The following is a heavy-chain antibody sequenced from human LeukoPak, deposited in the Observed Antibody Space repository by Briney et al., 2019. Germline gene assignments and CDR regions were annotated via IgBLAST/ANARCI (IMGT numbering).Heavy chain of an antibody. V-gene: IGHV1-69*04. CDR1: GGSFGDFA. Sequence: ASVKVSCKASGGSFGDFAISWVRQAPGQGLEWVGRIIPILGIPATYAQNFQGRVTITADKYTSIAYVDLISLTSDDTAVYYCAREGPGTPGVFDYWGQGDLVTVSS. J-gene: IGHJ4*02. D-gene: IGHD1-1*01. CDR2: IIPILGIPA. CDR3: AREGPGTPGVFDY.